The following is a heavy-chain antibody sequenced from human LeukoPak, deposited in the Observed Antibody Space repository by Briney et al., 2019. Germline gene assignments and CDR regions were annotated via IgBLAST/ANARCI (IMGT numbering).Heavy chain of an antibody. Sequence: GRSLRLSCAASGFTFDDYAMHWVRQAPGRGREWVSGISWNSGRIGYADSVKGRFTISRDNAKDSLDLQMNSLRAEDMALYYCGKGYCSSTSCRFDYWGQGALVTVSS. CDR3: GKGYCSSTSCRFDY. J-gene: IGHJ4*02. CDR2: ISWNSGRI. CDR1: GFTFDDYA. V-gene: IGHV3-9*03. D-gene: IGHD2-2*01.